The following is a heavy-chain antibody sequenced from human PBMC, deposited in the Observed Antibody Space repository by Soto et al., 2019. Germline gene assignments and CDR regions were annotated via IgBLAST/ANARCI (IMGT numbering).Heavy chain of an antibody. V-gene: IGHV3-74*01. D-gene: IGHD3-10*02. J-gene: IGHJ5*01. CDR1: RGAFGDYW. Sequence: EVQLVESGGGLVQPGGSLRLSCEASRGAFGDYWMHWVRQAPGKGLVWVSRINRDANDIIYADSVKGRFTASRDNAKNMVFLQMNSLRVEDTAVYYCASDVPHNWFDSCAQGTLVTVSS. CDR3: ASDVPHNWFDS. CDR2: INRDANDI.